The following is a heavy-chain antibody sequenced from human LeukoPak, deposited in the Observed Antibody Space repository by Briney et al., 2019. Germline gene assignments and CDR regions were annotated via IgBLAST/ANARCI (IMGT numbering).Heavy chain of an antibody. CDR3: ARAVITFGAAVAKGFDC. J-gene: IGHJ4*02. CDR1: GGSISRYY. D-gene: IGHD3-16*01. V-gene: IGHV4-59*01. CDR2: IYYSGST. Sequence: TSETLSLTCTVSGGSISRYYWSWIRQPPGKGLEWIGYIYYSGSTNYNPSLKSRVTISVDTSKNQFSLHLNSVTAADTAVYYCARAVITFGAAVAKGFDCWGQGTLVTVSS.